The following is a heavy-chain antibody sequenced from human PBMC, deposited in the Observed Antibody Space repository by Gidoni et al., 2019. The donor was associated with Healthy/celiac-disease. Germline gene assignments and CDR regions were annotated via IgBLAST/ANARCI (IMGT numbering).Heavy chain of an antibody. CDR2: ISGSGGST. J-gene: IGHJ4*02. V-gene: IGHV3-23*01. CDR3: AKDQDYYFDY. CDR1: GFTFSSYA. Sequence: EVPLLESGGGLVQPGGSLRLSCPASGFTFSSYAMRWVRQATGKGLEWVSAISGSGGSTYYADSVKGRFTISRDNSKNTLYLQMNSLRAEDTAVYYCAKDQDYYFDYWGQGTLVTVSS.